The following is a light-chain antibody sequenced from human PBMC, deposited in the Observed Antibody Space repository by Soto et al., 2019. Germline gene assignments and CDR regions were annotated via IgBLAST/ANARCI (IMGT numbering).Light chain of an antibody. V-gene: IGKV3-15*01. CDR3: HQYHRRPLT. J-gene: IGKJ1*01. Sequence: DIVMTQSPSPLSASAGDRATLSCRASQSVSSNLAWYQHKPGQAPTLLIYGASTRATGVPARFSGSGSGTEFTLTISSLPSEDFAVYYCHQYHRRPLTFGRGTKVEIK. CDR2: GAS. CDR1: QSVSSN.